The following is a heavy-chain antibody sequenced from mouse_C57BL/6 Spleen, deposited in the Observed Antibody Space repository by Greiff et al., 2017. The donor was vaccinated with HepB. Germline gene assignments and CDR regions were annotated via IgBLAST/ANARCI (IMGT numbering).Heavy chain of an antibody. D-gene: IGHD2-3*01. V-gene: IGHV1-22*01. CDR2: INPNNGGT. J-gene: IGHJ2*01. CDR1: GYTFTDYN. CDR3: ARGIYDGYYGGCDY. Sequence: EVQLQQSGPELVKPGASVKMSCKASGYTFTDYNMHWVKQSHGKSLEWIGYINPNNGGTSYNQKFKGKATLTVNKSSSTAYMELRSLTSEDSAVYYCARGIYDGYYGGCDYWGQGTTLTVSS.